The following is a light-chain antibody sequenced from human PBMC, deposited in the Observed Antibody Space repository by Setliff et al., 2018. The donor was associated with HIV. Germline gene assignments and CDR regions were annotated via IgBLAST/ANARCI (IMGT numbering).Light chain of an antibody. V-gene: IGLV2-18*02. J-gene: IGLJ1*01. CDR3: ASRTAGSTPYV. Sequence: QSALTQPPSVSGSPGQSVTISCTGPSSDVGYYNRVSWYQQPPGTVPRLMIYEVSSRPSGVPDRFSGSKSGNTASLTISGLQAEDEADYYCASRTAGSTPYVFGNGTKGTVL. CDR2: EVS. CDR1: SSDVGYYNR.